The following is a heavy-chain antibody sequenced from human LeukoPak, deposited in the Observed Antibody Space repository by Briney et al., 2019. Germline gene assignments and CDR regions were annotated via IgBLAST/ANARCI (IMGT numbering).Heavy chain of an antibody. Sequence: GGSLRLSCAASGFTFSSYAMHWVRQAPGKGLEWVAVISYDGSNKYYADSVKGRFTISRDNSKNTLYLQMNSLRAEDTAVYYCARAPPSLGYCSGGSCSSPGDYWGQGTLVTVSS. CDR1: GFTFSSYA. J-gene: IGHJ4*02. CDR2: ISYDGSNK. CDR3: ARAPPSLGYCSGGSCSSPGDY. D-gene: IGHD2-15*01. V-gene: IGHV3-30*04.